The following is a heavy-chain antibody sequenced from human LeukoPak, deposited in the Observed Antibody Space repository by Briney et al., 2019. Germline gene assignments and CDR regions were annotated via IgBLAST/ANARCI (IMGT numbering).Heavy chain of an antibody. V-gene: IGHV3-7*01. J-gene: IGHJ1*01. D-gene: IGHD2-21*02. CDR2: INPDGRDT. Sequence: GGSLRLSCTASGFTFSRYWMNWVRQAPGKGLEWVAHINPDGRDTYYVDSVKGRFTISRDNAQNSMYLQMNSLRVEDTAVYYCTSWGDTTAEYFQRWGQGTLVTVSS. CDR1: GFTFSRYW. CDR3: TSWGDTTAEYFQR.